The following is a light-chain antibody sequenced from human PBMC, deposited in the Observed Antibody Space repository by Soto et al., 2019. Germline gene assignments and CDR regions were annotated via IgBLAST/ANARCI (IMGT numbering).Light chain of an antibody. Sequence: EIVMTQSAATLSVSPGERATLSCRASQSVSSNLAWYQQNPGQAPTLLIYGASARATGIPVRFRGSRSGTEFTLTISSLQSEDFAVYYCQHYNNWPFTFGQGTKVDIK. CDR3: QHYNNWPFT. CDR2: GAS. V-gene: IGKV3-15*01. CDR1: QSVSSN. J-gene: IGKJ2*01.